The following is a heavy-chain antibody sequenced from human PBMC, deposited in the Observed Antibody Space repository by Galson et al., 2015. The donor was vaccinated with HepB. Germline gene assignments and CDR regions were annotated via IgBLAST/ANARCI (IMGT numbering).Heavy chain of an antibody. Sequence: SLRLSCAVSGFSFSDHYMDWVRQAPGKGLEWIARSRNKDNNFITDYAASVEGRFIISRDDSKNLLFLQMNSLMTEDTAVYFCARPIVGAALDAFDVWGQGTMVIVSS. CDR3: ARPIVGAALDAFDV. D-gene: IGHD1-26*01. CDR1: GFSFSDHY. CDR2: SRNKDNNFIT. V-gene: IGHV3-72*01. J-gene: IGHJ3*01.